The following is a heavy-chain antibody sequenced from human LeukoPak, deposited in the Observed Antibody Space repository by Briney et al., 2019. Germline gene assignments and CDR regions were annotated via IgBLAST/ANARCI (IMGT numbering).Heavy chain of an antibody. CDR1: GFTFSSYE. CDR2: ISSSGSTI. J-gene: IGHJ3*02. Sequence: PGGSLRLSCAASGFTFSSYEMNWVRQAPGKGLEWVSYISSSGSTIYYADSVKGRFTISRDNAKNSPYLQMNSLRAEDTAVYYCARIRPHCSSTSCHGGAFDIWGQGTMVTVSS. CDR3: ARIRPHCSSTSCHGGAFDI. D-gene: IGHD2-2*01. V-gene: IGHV3-48*03.